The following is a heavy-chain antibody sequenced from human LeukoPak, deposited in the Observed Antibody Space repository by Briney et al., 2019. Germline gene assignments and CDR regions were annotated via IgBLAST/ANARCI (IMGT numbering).Heavy chain of an antibody. J-gene: IGHJ4*02. Sequence: GGSLRLSCAASGFTFSSYSMNWVRQAPGKGLEWVSSISSSSSYIYYADSVKGRFTISRDNAKNSLYLQMNSLGAEDTAVYYCARVGYYDYVWGSYRPHYYFDYWGQGTLVTVSS. D-gene: IGHD3-16*02. CDR3: ARVGYYDYVWGSYRPHYYFDY. V-gene: IGHV3-21*01. CDR1: GFTFSSYS. CDR2: ISSSSSYI.